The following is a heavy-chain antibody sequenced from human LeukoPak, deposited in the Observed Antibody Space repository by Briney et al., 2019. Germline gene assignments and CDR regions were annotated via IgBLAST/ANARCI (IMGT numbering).Heavy chain of an antibody. D-gene: IGHD3-22*01. CDR3: ARAKYCDSSGYYLGDAFDI. J-gene: IGHJ3*02. Sequence: ASVKVSCKASGYTFTSYYMHWVRQAPGHGLEWIGIINPSGGSTSYAQRIQGRVTMTRDTSTSTVYMALSSLRSEDTAVYYCARAKYCDSSGYYLGDAFDIWGQGTMVTVSS. CDR1: GYTFTSYY. V-gene: IGHV1-46*01. CDR2: INPSGGST.